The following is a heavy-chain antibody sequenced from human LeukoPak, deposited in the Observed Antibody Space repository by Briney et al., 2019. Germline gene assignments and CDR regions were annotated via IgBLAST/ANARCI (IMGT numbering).Heavy chain of an antibody. J-gene: IGHJ6*02. V-gene: IGHV3-9*01. D-gene: IGHD2-2*01. CDR3: ARGGAEYCTSTKCHPVYGMDV. Sequence: GRSLRLSCAASGFTFDDYAMHWVRQAPGKGLEWVSGISWNSGSIGYAGSVKGRFTVSRDNAKNSLYLQMDNLTVEDTAVYYCARGGAEYCTSTKCHPVYGMDVWGQGTTVTVSS. CDR1: GFTFDDYA. CDR2: ISWNSGSI.